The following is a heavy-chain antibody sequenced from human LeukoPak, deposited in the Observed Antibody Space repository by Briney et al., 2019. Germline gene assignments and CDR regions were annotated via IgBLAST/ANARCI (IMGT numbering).Heavy chain of an antibody. CDR1: GGSISSSSYY. Sequence: SETLSLTCTVSGGSISSSSYYWGWIRQPPGKGLEWIGSIYYSGSTYYNPSLKSRVTISVDTSKNQFSLKLSSVTAADTDVYYCARPLYCSSTSCAFDYRGQGTLVTVSS. J-gene: IGHJ4*02. D-gene: IGHD2-2*01. CDR2: IYYSGST. V-gene: IGHV4-39*01. CDR3: ARPLYCSSTSCAFDY.